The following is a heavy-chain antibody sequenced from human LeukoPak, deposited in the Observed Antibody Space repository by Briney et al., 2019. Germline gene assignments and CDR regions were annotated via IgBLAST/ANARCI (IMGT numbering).Heavy chain of an antibody. D-gene: IGHD3-10*01. J-gene: IGHJ6*02. CDR3: ASGSGSYFSRGMDV. CDR1: GASTTSYY. Sequence: PSETLSLTCTVSGASTTSYYWSWIRQPAGKGLEWIGRIYTTGGTNYNPSLKSRVTISVDTSKRRFSLRLTSVTAADTAVYCCASGSGSYFSRGMDVWGQGTTVTVSS. CDR2: IYTTGGT. V-gene: IGHV4-4*07.